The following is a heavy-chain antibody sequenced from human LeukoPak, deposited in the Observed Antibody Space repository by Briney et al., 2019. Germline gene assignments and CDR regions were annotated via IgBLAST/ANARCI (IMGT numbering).Heavy chain of an antibody. Sequence: ASVKVSCKASGYTFTYYVMHWVRQAPGQRLEWMGWIYAGNGNTKNSQKFQGRVTITRDTSASTAYMELSSLTSEDTAVYYCARDFGARGITAAGADFWGQGTLVTVSS. J-gene: IGHJ4*02. CDR1: GYTFTYYV. CDR3: ARDFGARGITAAGADF. CDR2: IYAGNGNT. D-gene: IGHD6-13*01. V-gene: IGHV1-3*01.